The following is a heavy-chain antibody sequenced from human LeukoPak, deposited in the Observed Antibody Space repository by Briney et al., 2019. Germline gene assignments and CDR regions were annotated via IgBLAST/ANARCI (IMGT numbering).Heavy chain of an antibody. CDR3: ARDTEMLYYDANGYHA. V-gene: IGHV3-7*01. CDR2: IKQDGSEQ. D-gene: IGHD3-22*01. Sequence: GGSLRLSCAASEFTFSSYSMSWVRQAPGKGLEWVANIKQDGSEQYYVDSVKGRFTISRDNAKNSLYLQMNSLRAEDTAVYYCARDTEMLYYDANGYHAWGQGTMVTVSS. J-gene: IGHJ3*01. CDR1: EFTFSSYS.